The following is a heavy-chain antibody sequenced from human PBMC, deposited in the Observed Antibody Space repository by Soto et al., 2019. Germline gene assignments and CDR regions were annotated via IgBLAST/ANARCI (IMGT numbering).Heavy chain of an antibody. CDR2: SSGNNGDT. CDR1: GYTFTRYG. J-gene: IGHJ6*02. V-gene: IGHV1-18*01. D-gene: IGHD2-8*01. CDR3: AKNGQPPYYYYGLDV. Sequence: QGQLVQSGAEVKKPGASVKVSCKASGYTFTRYGISWVRQAPGQGLEWMGWSSGNNGDTKYAQKVQGRVTLTIDTSTTTAFMELRSLTSDDTAVYYCAKNGQPPYYYYGLDVWGQGTTVTVSS.